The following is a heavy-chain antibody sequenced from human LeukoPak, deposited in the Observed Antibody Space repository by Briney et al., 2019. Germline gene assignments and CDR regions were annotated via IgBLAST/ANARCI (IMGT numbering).Heavy chain of an antibody. CDR2: IYYSGST. V-gene: IGHV4-59*01. D-gene: IGHD1-26*01. J-gene: IGHJ4*02. Sequence: SETLSLTCTVSGGSISSYYWSWIRQPPGKGLEWIGYIYYSGSTNYNPSLKSRVTISVDTSKNQFSLKLSSVTAAVTAVYYCARGEYFDYWGQGTLVTVSS. CDR1: GGSISSYY. CDR3: ARGEYFDY.